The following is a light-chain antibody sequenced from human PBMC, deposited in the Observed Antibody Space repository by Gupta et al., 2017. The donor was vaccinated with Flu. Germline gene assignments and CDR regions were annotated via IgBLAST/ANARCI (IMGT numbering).Light chain of an antibody. CDR1: SSDVGGYNY. J-gene: IGLJ3*02. CDR3: CSHAGSYTLV. CDR2: DVS. Sequence: QSALTQPRSVSGSPGQSVTISCPGTSSDVGGYNYVSWYQQHQGKAPKLMIYDVSKRPSGVPDRFSGSKSGNTASLTISGLQADDEADYYCCSHAGSYTLVFGGGTKLTVL. V-gene: IGLV2-11*01.